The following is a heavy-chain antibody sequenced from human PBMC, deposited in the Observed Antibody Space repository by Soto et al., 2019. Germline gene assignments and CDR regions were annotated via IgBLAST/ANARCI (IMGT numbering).Heavy chain of an antibody. V-gene: IGHV3-9*01. CDR2: ISWNSGSI. CDR3: AKDIGYSYGYALDYYYGMDV. J-gene: IGHJ6*02. D-gene: IGHD5-18*01. Sequence: GGSLRLSCAASGFTFDDYAMHWVRQAPGKGLEWVSGISWNSGSIGYADSVKGRFTISRDNAKNSLYLQMNSLRAEDTALYYCAKDIGYSYGYALDYYYGMDVWGQGTTVTVSS. CDR1: GFTFDDYA.